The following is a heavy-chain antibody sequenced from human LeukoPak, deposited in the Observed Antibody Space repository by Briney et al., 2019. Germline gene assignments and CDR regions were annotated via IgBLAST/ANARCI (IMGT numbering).Heavy chain of an antibody. Sequence: GGSLRLSCAASRFTFSSYSMNWVRQAPGKGLEWVSSISSSSSYIYYADSVKGRFTISRDNSKNTLYLQMNSLRAEDTAVYYCAKGSEVPAATFDYWGQGTLVTVSS. J-gene: IGHJ4*02. V-gene: IGHV3-21*04. CDR2: ISSSSSYI. D-gene: IGHD2-2*01. CDR3: AKGSEVPAATFDY. CDR1: RFTFSSYS.